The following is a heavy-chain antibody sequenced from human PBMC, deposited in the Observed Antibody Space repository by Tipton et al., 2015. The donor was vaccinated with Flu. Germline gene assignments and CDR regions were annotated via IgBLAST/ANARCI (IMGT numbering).Heavy chain of an antibody. CDR1: GGSISSYY. V-gene: IGHV4-4*07. CDR2: IYTSGTT. J-gene: IGHJ4*02. D-gene: IGHD5-24*01. CDR3: ASGGYNLVY. Sequence: TLSLTCTVSGGSISSYYWSWIRQAPGKGLEWIGRIYTSGTTNYNPSLKSRVTISVDTSKNQFSLRLNSVAAADTAVYCCASGGYNLVYWGQGTLVTVSS.